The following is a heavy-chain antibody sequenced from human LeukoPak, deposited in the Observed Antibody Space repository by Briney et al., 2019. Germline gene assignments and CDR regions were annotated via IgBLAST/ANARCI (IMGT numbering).Heavy chain of an antibody. D-gene: IGHD3-3*01. V-gene: IGHV1-69*13. Sequence: ASVKVSCKASGGTFSSYAISWVRQAPGQGLEWMGGIIPIFGTANYAQKFQGRVTITADESTSTAYMELSSLRSEDTAVYYCAREIERAYRSPYRRVVGVSAFDIWGQGTMVTVSS. CDR3: AREIERAYRSPYRRVVGVSAFDI. CDR1: GGTFSSYA. J-gene: IGHJ3*02. CDR2: IIPIFGTA.